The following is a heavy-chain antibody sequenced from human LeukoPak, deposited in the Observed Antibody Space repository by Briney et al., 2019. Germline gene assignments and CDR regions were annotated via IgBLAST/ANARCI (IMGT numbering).Heavy chain of an antibody. V-gene: IGHV4-61*02. CDR1: GGSISSETYY. CDR2: IYSSGST. J-gene: IGHJ5*02. CDR3: VRGGRGFDP. Sequence: PSETLSLTCTVSGGSISSETYYWTWVRQPAGKGLEWIGRIYSSGSTSYNPSLKSRVTISVDTSKNQFSLELNSVTASDTAVYYCVRGGRGFDPWGQGTLVTVSS.